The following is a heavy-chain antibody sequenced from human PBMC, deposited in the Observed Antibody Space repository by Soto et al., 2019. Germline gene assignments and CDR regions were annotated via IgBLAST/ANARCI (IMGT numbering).Heavy chain of an antibody. CDR3: AREMVRGVTYYYGMDV. CDR2: IIPIFGTA. V-gene: IGHV1-69*13. Sequence: ASVKVSCKASGGTFSSYAISWVRQAPGQGLEWMGGIIPIFGTANYAQKFQGRVTITADESTSTAYMELSSLRSEDTAVYYCAREMVRGVTYYYGMDVWGQGTTVTVSS. D-gene: IGHD3-10*01. CDR1: GGTFSSYA. J-gene: IGHJ6*02.